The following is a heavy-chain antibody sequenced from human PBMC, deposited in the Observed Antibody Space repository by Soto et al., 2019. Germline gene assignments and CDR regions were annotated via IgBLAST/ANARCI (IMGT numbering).Heavy chain of an antibody. CDR2: IYTDEST. CDR3: ARVGGGHCSGGTCYSLDY. CDR1: GGSISSYY. V-gene: IGHV4-4*07. J-gene: IGHJ4*02. D-gene: IGHD2-15*01. Sequence: QVQLQESGPGLVKPSETLSLTCTVSGGSISSYYWSWIRQPAGKGLEWIGRIYTDESTNYNPSLKRRITMSVDTSKNQFSLELSSVTAADTAVYYCARVGGGHCSGGTCYSLDYWGQGTLVTVSS.